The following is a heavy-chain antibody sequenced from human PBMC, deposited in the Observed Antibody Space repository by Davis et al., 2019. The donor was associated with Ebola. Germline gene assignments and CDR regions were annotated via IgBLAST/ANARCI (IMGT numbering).Heavy chain of an antibody. Sequence: PGGSLRLSCAASVFTFSSYSMHWVRQAPGKGLEWISYISSGNSTISYADSVKGRFTISRDNARNSLYLQMSSLRDEDTAVYYCARGGRRITIFGVPRHYYYYGMDVWGQGTTVTVSS. J-gene: IGHJ6*02. CDR1: VFTFSSYS. D-gene: IGHD3-3*01. V-gene: IGHV3-48*02. CDR2: ISSGNSTI. CDR3: ARGGRRITIFGVPRHYYYYGMDV.